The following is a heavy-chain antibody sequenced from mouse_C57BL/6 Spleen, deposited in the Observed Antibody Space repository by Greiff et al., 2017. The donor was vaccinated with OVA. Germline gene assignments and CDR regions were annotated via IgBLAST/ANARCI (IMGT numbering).Heavy chain of an antibody. CDR3: AREGYYDYDRYFDV. D-gene: IGHD2-4*01. CDR2: INPNNGGT. Sequence: EVQLQQSGPELVKPGASVEISCKASGYTFTDYYMNWVKQSHGKSLEWIGDINPNNGGTSYNQKFKGKATLTVDKSSSTAYMELRSLTSEDSAVYYCAREGYYDYDRYFDVWGTGTTVTVSS. CDR1: GYTFTDYY. V-gene: IGHV1-26*01. J-gene: IGHJ1*03.